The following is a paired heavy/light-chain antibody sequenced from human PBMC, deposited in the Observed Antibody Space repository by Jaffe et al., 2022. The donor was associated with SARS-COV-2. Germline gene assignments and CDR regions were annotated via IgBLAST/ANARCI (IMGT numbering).Light chain of an antibody. CDR2: WAS. CDR3: QQYYSVPWT. CDR1: QSVLYTSNNKNQ. V-gene: IGKV4-1*01. Sequence: DIVMTQSPDSLAVSLGERATINCKSSQSVLYTSNNKNQLVWYQQKPGQPPKLLIYWASTRESGVPDRFSGSGSGTDFTLTISSLQAEDVAVYYCQQYYSVPWTFGQGTKVEIK. J-gene: IGKJ1*01.
Heavy chain of an antibody. Sequence: QVQLQQSGPGLVKPSQTLSLTCAISGDSVSSNSATWDWIRQSPSRGLEWLGRTYFRSRWFNEYAVAVKSRITINPDTSKNQFSLQLNSVTPEDTAVYYCARRTSGGPKGFDYWGRGTLVTVSS. V-gene: IGHV6-1*01. CDR2: TYFRSRWFN. CDR3: ARRTSGGPKGFDY. J-gene: IGHJ4*02. D-gene: IGHD2-15*01. CDR1: GDSVSSNSAT.